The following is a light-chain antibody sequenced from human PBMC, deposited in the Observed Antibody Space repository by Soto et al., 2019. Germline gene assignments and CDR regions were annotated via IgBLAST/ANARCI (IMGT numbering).Light chain of an antibody. J-gene: IGLJ2*01. CDR1: SSNIGAGYD. V-gene: IGLV1-40*01. CDR3: LSYGSSLSAVG. CDR2: GNS. Sequence: QSVLTQPPSVSGAPGQRVTISCTGSSSNIGAGYDVHWYQQLPGTAPKLLIYGNSNRPSGVPDRFSGSKSGTSASLAITGLQAEDEADYYCLSYGSSLSAVGFGGGTKVTVL.